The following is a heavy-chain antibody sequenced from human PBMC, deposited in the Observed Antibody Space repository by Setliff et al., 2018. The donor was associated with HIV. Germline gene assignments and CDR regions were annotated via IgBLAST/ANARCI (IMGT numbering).Heavy chain of an antibody. CDR2: TANT. V-gene: IGHV4-39*01. CDR1: GDSISTDNYH. Sequence: PSETLSLTCTVSGDSISTDNYHWGWIRQPPGKGLEWIGHTANTDYNPSLKSRVTVSVDTSKNQLSLRLSSVTAADTAVYYCPRHAALIKRYYYYYLDVWGKGTTVTVSS. CDR3: PRHAALIKRYYYYYLDV. D-gene: IGHD5-18*01. J-gene: IGHJ6*03.